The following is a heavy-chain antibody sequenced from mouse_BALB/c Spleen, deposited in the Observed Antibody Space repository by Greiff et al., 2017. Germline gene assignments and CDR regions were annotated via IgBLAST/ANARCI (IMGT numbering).Heavy chain of an antibody. V-gene: IGHV1-20*02. J-gene: IGHJ2*01. Sequence: VQLQQSGPELVKPGASVKISCKASGYSFTGYFMNWVMQSHGKSLEWIGRINPYNGDTFYNQKFKGKATLTVDKSSSTAHMELRSLASEDSAVYYCARSPPFDYWGQGTTLTVSS. CDR3: ARSPPFDY. CDR2: INPYNGDT. CDR1: GYSFTGYF.